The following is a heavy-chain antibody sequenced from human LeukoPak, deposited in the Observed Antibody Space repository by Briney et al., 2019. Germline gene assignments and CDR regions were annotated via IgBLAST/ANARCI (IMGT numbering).Heavy chain of an antibody. CDR2: ISASETSI. CDR1: GFTFSLYN. CDR3: VRDNLENQWLERSY. J-gene: IGHJ4*02. Sequence: PGGSLRLSCAASGFTFSLYNMNWFRQAPGKGLEWVSQISASETSIKYADSVRGRFTISRDNVKNSVYLQMNSLRAEDTAIYYCVRDNLENQWLERSYWGQGTLVTVSS. D-gene: IGHD6-19*01. V-gene: IGHV3-48*03.